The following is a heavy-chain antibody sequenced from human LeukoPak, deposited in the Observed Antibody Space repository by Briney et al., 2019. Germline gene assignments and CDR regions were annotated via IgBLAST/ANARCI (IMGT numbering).Heavy chain of an antibody. CDR2: ISGSGGST. V-gene: IGHV3-23*01. Sequence: PGGSLRLSCAASGFTFSSYAMSWVRQAPGKGLEWVSAISGSGGSTYYADSVKGRLTISRDNSKTTLYLQMNSLRAEDTAVYYCANGGWGTYMIDYWGQGNLVTVSS. J-gene: IGHJ4*02. CDR1: GFTFSSYA. CDR3: ANGGWGTYMIDY. D-gene: IGHD3-16*01.